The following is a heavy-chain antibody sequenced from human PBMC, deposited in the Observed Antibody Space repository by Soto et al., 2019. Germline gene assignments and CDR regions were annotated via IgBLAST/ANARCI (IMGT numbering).Heavy chain of an antibody. CDR3: ARGRASGSYYLLDY. CDR1: GNTFTSYD. Sequence: SCKASGNTFTSYDINWARQATGHGLEWMGWINPNSGNIGYAQKFQGRVTMTRDTAIRTAYMEVSRLRSDDTAVYYCARGRASGSYYLLDYWGQGTLVTVSS. D-gene: IGHD3-10*01. V-gene: IGHV1-8*01. J-gene: IGHJ4*02. CDR2: INPNSGNI.